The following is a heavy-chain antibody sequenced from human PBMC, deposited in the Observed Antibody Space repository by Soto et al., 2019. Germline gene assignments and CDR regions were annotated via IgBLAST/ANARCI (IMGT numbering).Heavy chain of an antibody. J-gene: IGHJ4*02. CDR1: GFSLSTSGVG. V-gene: IGHV2-5*02. D-gene: IGHD3-9*01. Sequence: QITLKESGPTLVKPTQTLTLTCTFSGFSLSTSGVGVGWIRQPPGKALEWLALIYWDDDKRYSPSLKSRLTITKDTSKNQVVLTMTNMDPVDTATYYCAHRKSYAILTGDNFDYWGQGTLVTVSS. CDR3: AHRKSYAILTGDNFDY. CDR2: IYWDDDK.